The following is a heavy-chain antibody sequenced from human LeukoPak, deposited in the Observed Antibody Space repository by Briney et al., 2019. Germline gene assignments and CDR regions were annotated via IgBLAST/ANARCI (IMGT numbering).Heavy chain of an antibody. CDR1: GGSISSSSYY. V-gene: IGHV4-39*02. CDR2: IHYSGSI. D-gene: IGHD3-10*01. CDR3: AREGITMVRGVTHFNWFDP. J-gene: IGHJ5*02. Sequence: SETLSLTCTVSGGSISSSSYYWSWIRQSPGKGLEWIGGIHYSGSIYYNPSLKSRVTISVDTSKNQFSLKLSSVTAADTAVYYCAREGITMVRGVTHFNWFDPWGQGTLVTVSS.